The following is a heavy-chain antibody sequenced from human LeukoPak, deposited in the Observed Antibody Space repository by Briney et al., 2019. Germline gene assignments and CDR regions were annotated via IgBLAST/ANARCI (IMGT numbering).Heavy chain of an antibody. J-gene: IGHJ4*02. CDR1: GYTFTDYY. V-gene: IGHV1-2*02. CDR2: INPNSGGT. CDR3: ARVGFITMVRGVINEFDY. Sequence: ASVKVSCKASGYTFTDYYLHWVRQAPGQGLEWMGWINPNSGGTNYAQKFQGRVTMTRDTSISTAYMELSRLRSDDTAVYYCARVGFITMVRGVINEFDYWGQGTLVTVSS. D-gene: IGHD3-10*01.